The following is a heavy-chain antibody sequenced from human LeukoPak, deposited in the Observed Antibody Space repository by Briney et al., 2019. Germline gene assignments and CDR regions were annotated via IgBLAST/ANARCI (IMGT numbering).Heavy chain of an antibody. J-gene: IGHJ6*03. V-gene: IGHV1-2*02. Sequence: GASVKVSCKASGYTFTGYYMHWVRQAPGQGLEWMGWINPNSGGTNYAQKFQGRVTMTRDTSISTAYMELSRLRSDDTAVYYCARTVGGYDRNRSYYYYYMDVWGKGTTVTVSS. CDR2: INPNSGGT. CDR1: GYTFTGYY. D-gene: IGHD5-12*01. CDR3: ARTVGGYDRNRSYYYYYMDV.